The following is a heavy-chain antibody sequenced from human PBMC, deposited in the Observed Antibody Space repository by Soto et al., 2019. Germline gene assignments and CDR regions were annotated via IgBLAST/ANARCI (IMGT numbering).Heavy chain of an antibody. V-gene: IGHV3-23*01. J-gene: IGHJ4*02. CDR1: GFSFSNYG. D-gene: IGHD3-22*01. CDR2: ISGSGSST. Sequence: GGSLRLSCAASGFSFSNYGMTWVRQAPGKGLEWVSAISGSGSSTYYADSVKGRFTISRDNSKNTLYLQMSSLRAEDTAVYYCVKDSNPNQDYYDSSGSPGYFDYWGQGTLVTVSS. CDR3: VKDSNPNQDYYDSSGSPGYFDY.